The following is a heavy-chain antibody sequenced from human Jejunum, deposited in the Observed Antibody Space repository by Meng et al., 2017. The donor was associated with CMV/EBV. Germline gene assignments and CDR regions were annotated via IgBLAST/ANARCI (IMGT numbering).Heavy chain of an antibody. Sequence: VFTFSTYGINWVRQSPGAGLEWVSSISPSGSYKYYADSVKGRFTISRDNAKNSVHLDMNSLRAEDTAVYYCARLEPLAAGGFFDYWGQGTPVTVSS. D-gene: IGHD6-13*01. CDR1: VFTFSTYG. V-gene: IGHV3-21*06. J-gene: IGHJ4*02. CDR2: ISPSGSYK. CDR3: ARLEPLAAGGFFDY.